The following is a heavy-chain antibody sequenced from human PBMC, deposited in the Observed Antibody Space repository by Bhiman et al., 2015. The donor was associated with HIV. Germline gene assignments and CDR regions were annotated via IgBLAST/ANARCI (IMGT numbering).Heavy chain of an antibody. D-gene: IGHD3-10*01. J-gene: IGHJ5*02. CDR1: GFTFSSYS. Sequence: EVQLVESGGGLVKPGGSLRLSCAASGFTFSSYSMNWIRQAPGKGLEWVSSSSSSYIYYADSVKGRFTISRDNAKKSLYLQMNSLRAEDTAVYYCARDATVTQMVRGVPRWFDPWGQGTLVTVSS. CDR2: SSSSYI. CDR3: ARDATVTQMVRGVPRWFDP. V-gene: IGHV3-21*02.